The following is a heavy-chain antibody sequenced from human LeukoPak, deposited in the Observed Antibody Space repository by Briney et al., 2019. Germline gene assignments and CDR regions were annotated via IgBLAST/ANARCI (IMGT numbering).Heavy chain of an antibody. CDR3: ARELSGIVGATTGFDY. CDR1: GFTFSSYS. V-gene: IGHV3-21*01. D-gene: IGHD1-26*01. CDR2: ISSSSSCI. Sequence: GGSLRLSCAASGFTFSSYSMNWVRQAPGKGLEWVSSISSSSSCIYYADSVKGRFTISRDNAKNSPYLQMNSLRAEDTAVYYCARELSGIVGATTGFDYWGQGTLVTVSS. J-gene: IGHJ4*02.